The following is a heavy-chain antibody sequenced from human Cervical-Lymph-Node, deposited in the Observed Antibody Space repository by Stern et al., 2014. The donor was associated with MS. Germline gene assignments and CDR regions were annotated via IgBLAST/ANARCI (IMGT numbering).Heavy chain of an antibody. J-gene: IGHJ5*01. D-gene: IGHD3-10*01. Sequence: DQLVGSGAEVKKPGASVKVSCKASGHTFAVHWVRQAPGQRLEWMGRIITGNVDTTYSQKFQGRVTITRDTFASTAYMELRSLRSEDTAVYYCTSLSGPLDSWGQGTLVTVSS. CDR3: TSLSGPLDS. CDR2: IITGNVDT. CDR1: GHTFA. V-gene: IGHV1-3*04.